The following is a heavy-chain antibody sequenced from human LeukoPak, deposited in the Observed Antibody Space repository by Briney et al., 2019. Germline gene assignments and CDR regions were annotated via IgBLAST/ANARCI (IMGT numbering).Heavy chain of an antibody. Sequence: GGSLRLSCVTSGFNLRTYVMTWVRQAPGKGLEWVSGISGSGVTTYYADSVKGRFTISRDNSKNTLYLQMNSLRAEDTAVYYCAKDRTPMTTVTTSWGQGTLVTVSS. CDR2: ISGSGVTT. D-gene: IGHD4-17*01. CDR1: GFNLRTYV. J-gene: IGHJ4*02. V-gene: IGHV3-23*01. CDR3: AKDRTPMTTVTTS.